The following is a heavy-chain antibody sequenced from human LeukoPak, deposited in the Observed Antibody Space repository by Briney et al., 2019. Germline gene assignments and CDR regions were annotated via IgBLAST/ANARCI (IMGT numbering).Heavy chain of an antibody. CDR1: GDSINSGGYC. J-gene: IGHJ6*02. CDR2: IYSSGNT. D-gene: IGHD3-10*01. Sequence: SETLSLTCTLSGDSINSGGYCWHWFRQLPGKGLEWIGYIYSSGNTFYNPSLKSRVVISVDTSKNQFSLRLSSVTAADTALYYCAGSEAPITPPPYGMGVWGQGTKVTVSS. V-gene: IGHV4-31*03. CDR3: AGSEAPITPPPYGMGV.